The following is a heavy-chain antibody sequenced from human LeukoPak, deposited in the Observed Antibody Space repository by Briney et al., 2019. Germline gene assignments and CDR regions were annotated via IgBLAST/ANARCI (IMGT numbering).Heavy chain of an antibody. CDR3: ARGFSGHGLFDF. CDR2: ILSGGST. D-gene: IGHD5-12*01. J-gene: IGHJ4*02. Sequence: GGSLRLSCAASGFDVSSKYMSWVRQAPGKGLEWVSLILSGGSTYYADSVKGRFTISRDKSKNTLYLQMSSLRAEDTAVYYCARGFSGHGLFDFWGQGTLVTVSS. CDR1: GFDVSSKY. V-gene: IGHV3-53*01.